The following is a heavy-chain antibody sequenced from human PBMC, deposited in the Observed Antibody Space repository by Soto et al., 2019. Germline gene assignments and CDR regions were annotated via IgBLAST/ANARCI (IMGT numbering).Heavy chain of an antibody. CDR2: ISRSGVGST. V-gene: IGHV3-23*01. CDR3: AKLGVGVVGATDY. Sequence: EVQLLESGGGLVQPGGSLRLSCAASGFTFSSYAMNWVRQAPGKGLEWVSTISRSGVGSTYYADSVKGRFTISRDNSKNTRYLQRNSLRAEDTAVYYCAKLGVGVVGATDYWGQGTLVTVSS. CDR1: GFTFSSYA. J-gene: IGHJ4*02. D-gene: IGHD1-26*01.